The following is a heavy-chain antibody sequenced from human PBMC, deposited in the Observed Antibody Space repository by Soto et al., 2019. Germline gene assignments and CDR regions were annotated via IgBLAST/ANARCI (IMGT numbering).Heavy chain of an antibody. D-gene: IGHD3-10*01. V-gene: IGHV4-39*01. Sequence: QLQLQESGPGLVKPSETLSLTCTVSGGSISSSSYYWGWIRQPPGKGLEWIGSIYYSGSTYYNPSLKSRVTISGDTSKNQFSLKLSSVTAADTAVYYCARLSGDGGYFDYWGQGTLVTVSS. CDR2: IYYSGST. CDR3: ARLSGDGGYFDY. J-gene: IGHJ4*02. CDR1: GGSISSSSYY.